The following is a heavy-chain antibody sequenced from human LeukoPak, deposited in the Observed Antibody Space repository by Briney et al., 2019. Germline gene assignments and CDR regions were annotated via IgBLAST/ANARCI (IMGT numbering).Heavy chain of an antibody. CDR1: GFTFSRYA. CDR2: ISDDGTFT. D-gene: IGHD1-14*01. CDR3: ARDPYRDAPDYFDY. V-gene: IGHV3-30-3*01. Sequence: GGFLRLSCAASGFTFSRYAMHWVRQAPGKGLEWVAVISDDGTFTLYGDSVRGRFTISRDSSKNTLYLQMNSLRPEDTAVYYCARDPYRDAPDYFDYWGQGTLVTVSS. J-gene: IGHJ4*02.